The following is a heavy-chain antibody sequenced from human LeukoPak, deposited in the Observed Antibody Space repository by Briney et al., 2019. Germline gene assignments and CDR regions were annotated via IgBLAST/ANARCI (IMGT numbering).Heavy chain of an antibody. Sequence: GGSQRFSCGGCASTWSSEYMSGVGEALEKGLEWVSAISGSGGSTYYADSVKGRFTISRDNSKNTLYLQMNSLRAEDTAVYYCAKDNIAVAGPDYYFDYWGQGTLVTVSS. CDR3: AKDNIAVAGPDYYFDY. CDR1: ASTWSSEY. V-gene: IGHV3-23*01. D-gene: IGHD6-19*01. CDR2: ISGSGGST. J-gene: IGHJ4*02.